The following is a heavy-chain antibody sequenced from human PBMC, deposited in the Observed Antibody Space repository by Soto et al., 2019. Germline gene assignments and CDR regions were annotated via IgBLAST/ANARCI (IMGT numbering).Heavy chain of an antibody. J-gene: IGHJ6*03. V-gene: IGHV4-59*01. CDR3: ARVAHCSSTSCYARTHYYYYMDV. Sequence: SETLSLTCTVSGGSISSYYWSWIRQPPGKGLEWIGYIYYSGSTNYNPSLKSRVTISVDTSKNQFSLKLSSVTAADTAVYYCARVAHCSSTSCYARTHYYYYMDVWGKGTTVTVSS. CDR2: IYYSGST. CDR1: GGSISSYY. D-gene: IGHD2-2*01.